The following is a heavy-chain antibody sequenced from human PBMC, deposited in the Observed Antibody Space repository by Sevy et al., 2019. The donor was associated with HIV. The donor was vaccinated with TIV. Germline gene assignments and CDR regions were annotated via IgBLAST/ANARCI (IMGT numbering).Heavy chain of an antibody. D-gene: IGHD5-18*01. CDR2: ISSSSSTI. Sequence: GGSLRLSCAASGFTFSSYSMNWVRQAPGKGLEWVSYISSSSSTIYYADSVKGRFTISRDNAKNSLYLQMNSLRDEDTAVYYCAIVDTAMVTSYYGMDVWGQGTTVTVSS. CDR3: AIVDTAMVTSYYGMDV. CDR1: GFTFSSYS. J-gene: IGHJ6*02. V-gene: IGHV3-48*02.